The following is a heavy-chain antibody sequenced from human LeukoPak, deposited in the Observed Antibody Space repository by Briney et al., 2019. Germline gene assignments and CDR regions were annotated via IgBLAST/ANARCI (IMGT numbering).Heavy chain of an antibody. D-gene: IGHD1-26*01. J-gene: IGHJ4*02. V-gene: IGHV3-30*18. CDR3: AKDWYRPSFDY. CDR1: GFTFSSYG. Sequence: GRSLRLSCAASGFTFSSYGMHWVRQAPGKGLEWVAVISYDGSNKYYADSVKGRFTISRDNSKNTLYLQMNSLRAEDTAVYYCAKDWYRPSFDYWGQGTLVTVSS. CDR2: ISYDGSNK.